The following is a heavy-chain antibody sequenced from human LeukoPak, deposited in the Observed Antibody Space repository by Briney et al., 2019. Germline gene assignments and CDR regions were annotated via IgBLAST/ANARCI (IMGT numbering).Heavy chain of an antibody. J-gene: IGHJ4*02. Sequence: GGSLRLSCAASGFTFSSYAMSWVRQAPGKGLEWVSSISSSSSYIYYADSVKGRFTISRDNAKNSLYLQMNSLRAEDTAVYYCARVRYSSGWYPHYWGQGTLVTVSS. V-gene: IGHV3-21*01. D-gene: IGHD6-19*01. CDR1: GFTFSSYA. CDR3: ARVRYSSGWYPHY. CDR2: ISSSSSYI.